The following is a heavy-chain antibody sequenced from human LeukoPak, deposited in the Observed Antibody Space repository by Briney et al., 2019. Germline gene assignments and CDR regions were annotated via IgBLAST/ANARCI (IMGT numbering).Heavy chain of an antibody. CDR1: GYTFTTYD. CDR3: ARANYYGSGKKDLDY. D-gene: IGHD3-10*01. Sequence: ASVKVSCKASGYTFTTYDINWVRQATGQGLEWMGWMNPNSGNTGYAQKFQGRVTMTRNTSMSTAYMELNSLRSEDTAVYYCARANYYGSGKKDLDYWGQGTMVTVSS. J-gene: IGHJ4*02. CDR2: MNPNSGNT. V-gene: IGHV1-8*01.